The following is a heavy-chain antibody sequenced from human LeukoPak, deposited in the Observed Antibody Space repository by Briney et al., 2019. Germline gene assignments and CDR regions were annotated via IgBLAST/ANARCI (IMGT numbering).Heavy chain of an antibody. V-gene: IGHV1-18*01. Sequence: GASVKVSCKASGYTFTSYGISRVRQAPGQGLEWMGWISAYNGNTNYAQKLQGRVTMTTDTSTSTAYMELRSLRSDDTAVYYCARRRSGLIAAAGLDYWGQGTLVTVSS. CDR1: GYTFTSYG. CDR2: ISAYNGNT. D-gene: IGHD6-13*01. CDR3: ARRRSGLIAAAGLDY. J-gene: IGHJ4*02.